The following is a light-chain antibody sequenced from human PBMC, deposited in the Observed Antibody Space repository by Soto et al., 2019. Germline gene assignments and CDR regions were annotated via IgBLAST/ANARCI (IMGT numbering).Light chain of an antibody. CDR2: GAS. CDR1: QTVTSNY. Sequence: EIVLTQSPGTLSLSPGERATLACWASQTVTSNYLGWYQQKPGQAPRLLIYGASSRATVIPDRFSGSGSGTDFTLIISRLEPEDFAVYYCQQYGSSPWTFGQGTKVEIK. J-gene: IGKJ1*01. CDR3: QQYGSSPWT. V-gene: IGKV3-20*01.